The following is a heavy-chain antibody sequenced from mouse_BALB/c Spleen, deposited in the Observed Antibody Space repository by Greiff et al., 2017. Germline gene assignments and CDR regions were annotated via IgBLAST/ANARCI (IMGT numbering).Heavy chain of an antibody. J-gene: IGHJ1*01. D-gene: IGHD2-10*01. Sequence: VKLMESGAELARPGASVKLSCKASGYTFTDYYINWVKQRTGQGLEWIGEIYPGSGNTYYNEKFKGKATLTADKSSSTAYMQLSSLTSEDSAVYFCAREAYSRYFDVWGAGTTVTVSS. CDR1: GYTFTDYY. CDR2: IYPGSGNT. CDR3: AREAYSRYFDV. V-gene: IGHV1-77*01.